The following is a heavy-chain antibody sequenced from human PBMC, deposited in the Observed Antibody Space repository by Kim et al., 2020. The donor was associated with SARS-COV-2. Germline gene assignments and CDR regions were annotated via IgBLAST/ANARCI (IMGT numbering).Heavy chain of an antibody. Sequence: SETLSLSCTVSGGSINNYYWSWIRQPAGKRLEWIGRISASGSTDYSPSLKSRVTVSVDTSKNQFSLQVNSVTAADTAVYYCARGAAVLNDDLAPYTWFDPWGQGTLVTVS. CDR2: ISASGST. CDR1: GGSINNYY. D-gene: IGHD3-16*01. V-gene: IGHV4-4*07. CDR3: ARGAAVLNDDLAPYTWFDP. J-gene: IGHJ5*02.